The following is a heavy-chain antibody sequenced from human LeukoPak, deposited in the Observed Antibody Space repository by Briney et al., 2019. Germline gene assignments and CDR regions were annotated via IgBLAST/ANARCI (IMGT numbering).Heavy chain of an antibody. CDR3: AKDSLWFGESINWFDP. Sequence: GGSLRLSCAASGFSFSSYWLSWVRQAPGKGLEWVSSISAGGDATYYADSVKGRFTISRDNSKNTLYLQMDSLRAEDTALYYCAKDSLWFGESINWFDPWGQGSLVTVSS. J-gene: IGHJ5*02. D-gene: IGHD3-10*01. CDR1: GFSFSSYW. V-gene: IGHV3-23*01. CDR2: ISAGGDAT.